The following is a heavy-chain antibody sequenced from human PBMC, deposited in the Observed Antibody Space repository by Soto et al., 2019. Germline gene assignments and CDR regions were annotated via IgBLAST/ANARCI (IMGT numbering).Heavy chain of an antibody. J-gene: IGHJ4*02. D-gene: IGHD1-26*01. V-gene: IGHV4-34*01. CDR1: GGSFSGYY. CDR3: ASPAPRSGSYPFDY. Sequence: SETLSLTCAVYGGSFSGYYWSWIRQPPGKGLEWIGEINHSGSTNYNPSLKSRVTISVDTSKNQFSLKLSSVTAADTAVYYCASPAPRSGSYPFDYWGQGTLVTVSS. CDR2: INHSGST.